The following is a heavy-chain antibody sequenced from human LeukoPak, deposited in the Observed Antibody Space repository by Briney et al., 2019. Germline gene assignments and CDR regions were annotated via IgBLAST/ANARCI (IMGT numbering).Heavy chain of an antibody. Sequence: SETLSLTCAVYGGSFSGYYWSWIRQPPGKGLEWIGEINHSGSTNYNPSLKSRVTISVDTSKNQFSLKLSSVTAADTAVYYCARAPTAPLAQSVDAFDIWGQGTMVTVSS. V-gene: IGHV4-34*01. CDR2: INHSGST. CDR1: GGSFSGYY. J-gene: IGHJ3*02. CDR3: ARAPTAPLAQSVDAFDI. D-gene: IGHD1-1*01.